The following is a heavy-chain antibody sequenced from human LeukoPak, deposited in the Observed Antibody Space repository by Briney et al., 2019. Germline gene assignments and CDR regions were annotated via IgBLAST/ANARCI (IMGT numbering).Heavy chain of an antibody. J-gene: IGHJ4*02. Sequence: QSGGSLRLSCAASGFTFSGYAMSWVRQAPGKGLEWVSGLSGSGGYTYYADSVKGRFTISRDNSNNTLYLQMNSLRAEDTAIYYCAKDLRGYYDLEAFFDYWGQGTLVTVSS. V-gene: IGHV3-23*01. D-gene: IGHD3-3*01. CDR2: LSGSGGYT. CDR3: AKDLRGYYDLEAFFDY. CDR1: GFTFSGYA.